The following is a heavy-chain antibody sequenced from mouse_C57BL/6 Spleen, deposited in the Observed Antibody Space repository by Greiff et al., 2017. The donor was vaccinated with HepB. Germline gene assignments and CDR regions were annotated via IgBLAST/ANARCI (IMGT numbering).Heavy chain of an antibody. CDR1: GFTFSSYG. CDR3: ARPALGPLSMDY. Sequence: EVKLMESGGDLVKPGGSLKLSCAASGFTFSSYGMSWVRQTPDKRLEWVATISSGGSYTYYPDTVKGRFTISRDNAKNTLYLQMSSLKSEDTAMYYCARPALGPLSMDYWGQGTSVTVSS. V-gene: IGHV5-6*01. D-gene: IGHD6-5*01. CDR2: ISSGGSYT. J-gene: IGHJ4*01.